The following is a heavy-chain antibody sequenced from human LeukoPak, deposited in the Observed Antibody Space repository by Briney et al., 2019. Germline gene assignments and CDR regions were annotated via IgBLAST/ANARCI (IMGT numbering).Heavy chain of an antibody. CDR1: GFIFSRYE. D-gene: IGHD2-21*01. J-gene: IGHJ4*02. CDR3: ASRPPHGDFLVFDY. CDR2: ISRNSSTI. Sequence: GGSLRLSCAASGFIFSRYEMNWVRQAPGKGLEWVSYISRNSSTINYADSVKGRFTISRDNAKNPLYPQMNSLRAEDTAVYYCASRPPHGDFLVFDYWGQGTLVTVSS. V-gene: IGHV3-48*03.